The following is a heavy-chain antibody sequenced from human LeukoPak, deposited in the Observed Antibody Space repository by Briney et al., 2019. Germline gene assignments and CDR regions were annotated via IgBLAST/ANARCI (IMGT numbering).Heavy chain of an antibody. V-gene: IGHV3-30*02. CDR1: GFTFSRNG. J-gene: IGHJ2*01. D-gene: IGHD6-19*01. CDR3: AKAGQWLVPDWYFDL. Sequence: GGSLRLSCAASGFTFSRNGMQWVRQAPGKGLEWVAFIRSDGNTKYYADSVKGRFTISRDNSKNTLYLQMNSLRAEDTAVYYCAKAGQWLVPDWYFDLWGRGTLVTVSS. CDR2: IRSDGNTK.